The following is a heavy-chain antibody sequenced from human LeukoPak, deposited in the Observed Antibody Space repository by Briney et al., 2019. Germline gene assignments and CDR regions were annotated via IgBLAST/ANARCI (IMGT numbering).Heavy chain of an antibody. V-gene: IGHV4-39*01. Sequence: PSETLSLTCTVSGGSIGTGTYYCGWIRQPPGKGLEWIGSIYRRGSTSYNPSLKSRVTVSEDMSKNHFSLRLSSVTAADTAVYYCARHVQDLGIKVWGQGTTVTVSS. CDR1: GGSIGTGTYY. CDR3: ARHVQDLGIKV. CDR2: IYRRGST. J-gene: IGHJ6*02.